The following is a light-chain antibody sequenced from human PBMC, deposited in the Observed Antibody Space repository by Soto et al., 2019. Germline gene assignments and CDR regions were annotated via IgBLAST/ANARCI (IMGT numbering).Light chain of an antibody. J-gene: IGLJ2*01. CDR3: TSYATGDTFP. CDR2: EGG. Sequence: QSALTQPASVSGSPGQSITISCTGTSSDVGNYNLVSWYQQYPGKAPKLMIYEGGKRPSGVSNRFSGSKSGNTASLTISGLQAEDEADYYCTSYATGDTFPFGGGTKLTVL. V-gene: IGLV2-14*02. CDR1: SSDVGNYNL.